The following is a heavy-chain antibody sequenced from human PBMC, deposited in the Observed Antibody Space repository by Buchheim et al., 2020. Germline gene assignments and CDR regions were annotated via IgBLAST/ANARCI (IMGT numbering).Heavy chain of an antibody. CDR2: LYFGNDH. D-gene: IGHD3-16*02. CDR3: AHTFYRGSTGWFEF. V-gene: IGHV2-5*02. Sequence: QISLEESGPTLVKPTQTLTLTCTFSGFALDRSGVGVAWIRQPPGKALEWLALLYFGNDHWYSPSLESRLTVLEDASKNQVVFKMTNMDPEDTATYYCAHTFYRGSTGWFEFWGQG. CDR1: GFALDRSGVG. J-gene: IGHJ5*02.